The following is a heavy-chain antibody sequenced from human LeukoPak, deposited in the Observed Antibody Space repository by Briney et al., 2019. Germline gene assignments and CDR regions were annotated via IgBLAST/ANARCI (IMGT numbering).Heavy chain of an antibody. CDR3: AKEGDGYH. CDR2: ITSSGRYI. Sequence: GGSLRLSCAASGFTFSSYSMNWVRQAPGKGLEWVSSITSSGRYIYYADSVKGRFTISRDNAKNSLYLQMNSLRTEDTALYYCAKEGDGYHWGQGTMVTVSS. J-gene: IGHJ3*01. V-gene: IGHV3-21*04. CDR1: GFTFSSYS. D-gene: IGHD5-24*01.